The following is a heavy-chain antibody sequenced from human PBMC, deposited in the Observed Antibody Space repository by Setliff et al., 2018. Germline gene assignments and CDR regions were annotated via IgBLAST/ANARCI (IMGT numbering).Heavy chain of an antibody. V-gene: IGHV4-39*01. J-gene: IGHJ4*02. D-gene: IGHD3-22*01. CDR1: GDSISRSTYY. CDR3: ARRDSTGFYGYSLSYY. CDR2: VDHSGNT. Sequence: SETLSLTCTVSGDSISRSTYYWGWIRQSPGKGLDWIGTVDHSGNTFYNPSLKSRVTISVDTSKNQFSLKLTSVSAADTAVYYCARRDSTGFYGYSLSYYWGQGTLVTVSS.